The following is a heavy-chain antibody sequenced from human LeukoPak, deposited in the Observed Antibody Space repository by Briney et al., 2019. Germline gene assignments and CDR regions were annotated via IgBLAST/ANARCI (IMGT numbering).Heavy chain of an antibody. J-gene: IGHJ3*02. V-gene: IGHV3-11*01. CDR3: ARDVTYYYDSSGHGYDAFDI. CDR1: GFIFSDYY. CDR2: ISRSGSTI. D-gene: IGHD3-22*01. Sequence: GGALRLSCAASGFIFSDYYMTWIRQAPGKGLEGVSYISRSGSTIYYADSVKGRFTISRDNAKNSLYLQVNSLRAEDTAVYYCARDVTYYYDSSGHGYDAFDIWGQGTMVSVSS.